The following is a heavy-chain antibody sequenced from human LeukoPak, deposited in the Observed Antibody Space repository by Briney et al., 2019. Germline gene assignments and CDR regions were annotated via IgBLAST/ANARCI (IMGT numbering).Heavy chain of an antibody. D-gene: IGHD3-22*01. CDR2: IYYSGST. CDR1: GGSISSYY. J-gene: IGHJ4*02. CDR3: ARDGFGDSSGYDY. Sequence: SETLSLTCTVSGGSISSYYWSWIRQPPGKGLEWIGYIYYSGSTNYNPSLKSRVTISVDTSKNQFSLKLSSVTAADTAVYYCARDGFGDSSGYDYWGQGTLVTVSS. V-gene: IGHV4-59*01.